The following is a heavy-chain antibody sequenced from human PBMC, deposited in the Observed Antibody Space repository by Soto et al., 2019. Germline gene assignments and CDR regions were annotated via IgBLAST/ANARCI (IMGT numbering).Heavy chain of an antibody. D-gene: IGHD3-9*01. J-gene: IGHJ5*02. CDR1: GGTFSSYT. V-gene: IGHV1-69*02. CDR3: ARVNYDILTGQNWFDP. CDR2: IIPILGIA. Sequence: ASVKASCKASGGTFSSYTISWARQAPGQGLEWMGRIIPILGIANYAQKFQGRVTITADKSTSTAYMELSSLRSEDTAVYYCARVNYDILTGQNWFDPWGQGTLVTVSS.